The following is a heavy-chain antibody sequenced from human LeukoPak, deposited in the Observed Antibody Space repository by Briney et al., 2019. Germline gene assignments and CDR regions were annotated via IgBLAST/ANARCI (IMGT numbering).Heavy chain of an antibody. V-gene: IGHV3-7*01. CDR2: INQDGSDK. Sequence: PGGSLRLSCAASGLTFSIHWMNWVRQAPGKGLECVANINQDGSDKYYVDSVKGRFTISRDNTKNSLYLQMNSLRAEDTAVYYCAKAVRRWSGFGYWGQGTLVTVSS. CDR1: GLTFSIHW. J-gene: IGHJ4*02. CDR3: AKAVRRWSGFGY. D-gene: IGHD3-3*01.